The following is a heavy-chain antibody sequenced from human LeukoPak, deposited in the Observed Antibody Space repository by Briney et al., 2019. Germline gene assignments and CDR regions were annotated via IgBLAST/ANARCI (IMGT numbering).Heavy chain of an antibody. CDR1: GFTFSSYW. D-gene: IGHD3-3*01. Sequence: GGSLRLSCAASGFTFSSYWMSWVRQAPGKGLEWVANKKQDGSEKYYVDSVKGRFTISRDNAKNSLYLQMNSLRAEDTAVYYCARDLRSGYDFWSGYYYYFDYWGQGTLVTVSS. CDR2: KKQDGSEK. J-gene: IGHJ4*02. CDR3: ARDLRSGYDFWSGYYYYFDY. V-gene: IGHV3-7*01.